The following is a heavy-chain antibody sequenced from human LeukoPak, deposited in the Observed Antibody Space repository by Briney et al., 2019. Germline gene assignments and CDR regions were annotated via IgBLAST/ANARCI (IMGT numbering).Heavy chain of an antibody. Sequence: SGPTLVKPTQTLTLTCTFSGFSLSTSGVGVGWIRPPPGKALEWLGIIYWDDDKRYSPSLKSRLTITKDISKNQVVLTMTNMDPGDTATYYCAHRLQLMPLTYWGQGTLVTVSS. CDR2: IYWDDDK. D-gene: IGHD6-13*01. CDR1: GFSLSTSGVG. V-gene: IGHV2-5*02. CDR3: AHRLQLMPLTY. J-gene: IGHJ4*02.